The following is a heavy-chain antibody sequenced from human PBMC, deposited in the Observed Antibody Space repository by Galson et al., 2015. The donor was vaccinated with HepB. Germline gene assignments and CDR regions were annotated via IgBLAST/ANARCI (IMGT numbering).Heavy chain of an antibody. CDR1: GFTFSSYG. D-gene: IGHD3-10*01. CDR2: IWYDGSNK. V-gene: IGHV3-33*06. J-gene: IGHJ6*02. Sequence: SLRLSCAASGFTFSSYGMHWVRQAPGKGLEWVAVIWYDGSNKYYADSVKGRFTISRDNSKNTLYLQMNSLRAEDTAVYYCAKEDADYYGSGSYQYYYYYGMDVWGQGTTVTVSS. CDR3: AKEDADYYGSGSYQYYYYYGMDV.